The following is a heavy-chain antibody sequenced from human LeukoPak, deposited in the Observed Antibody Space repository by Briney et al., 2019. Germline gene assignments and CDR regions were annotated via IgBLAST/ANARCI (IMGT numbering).Heavy chain of an antibody. Sequence: PGGSLRLSCAASGLXFSYYWIHWVRQAPGKGLVWVSRINSDGSSASYADSVKGRFTISRDNAKNTLYLQMNSLRAEDTAVYYCARGFYPGAYSGFDYWGQGTLVTVSS. CDR1: GLXFSYYW. CDR2: INSDGSSA. J-gene: IGHJ4*02. V-gene: IGHV3-74*01. D-gene: IGHD2-15*01. CDR3: ARGFYPGAYSGFDY.